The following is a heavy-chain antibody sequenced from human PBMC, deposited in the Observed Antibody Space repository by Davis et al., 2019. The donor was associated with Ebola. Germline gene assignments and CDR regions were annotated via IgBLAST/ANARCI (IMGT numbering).Heavy chain of an antibody. Sequence: KVSCKASGGTFSSYAISWVRQAPGQGLEWMGGIIPIFGTANYAQKFQGRVTITADKSTSTAYMELSSLRSEDTAVYYCAAEYCSSTSCYYYYGMDVWGQGTTVTVSS. D-gene: IGHD2-2*01. CDR3: AAEYCSSTSCYYYYGMDV. J-gene: IGHJ6*02. V-gene: IGHV1-69*06. CDR2: IIPIFGTA. CDR1: GGTFSSYA.